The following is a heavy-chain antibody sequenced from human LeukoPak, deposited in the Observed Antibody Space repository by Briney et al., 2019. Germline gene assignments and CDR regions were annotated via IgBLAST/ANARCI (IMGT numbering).Heavy chain of an antibody. CDR3: VRHSLNNYGHYY. CDR1: GGSISSSSYS. J-gene: IGHJ4*02. D-gene: IGHD4-17*01. V-gene: IGHV4-39*01. CDR2: IHYDGNT. Sequence: SETLSLTCTVSGGSISSSSYSWTWIRQPPGKGLEWIGSIHYDGNTYYKPSLRSRVTISVDTSNQFSLRLSSATAADTATYYCVRHSLNNYGHYYWGQGTLVTVSS.